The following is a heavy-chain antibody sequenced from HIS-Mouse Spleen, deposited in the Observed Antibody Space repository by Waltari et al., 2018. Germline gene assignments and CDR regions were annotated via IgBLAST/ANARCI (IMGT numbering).Heavy chain of an antibody. CDR2: SYYSGST. CDR3: ARDLELDAFDI. Sequence: QLRLQESGPGLVKPSETLSLTCTVSGGSISSSSYYWGWIRQTPGKGLEWIGSSYYSGSTYYNPSLKSRVTISVDTSKNQFSLKLSSVTAADTAVYYCARDLELDAFDIWGQGTMVTVSS. J-gene: IGHJ3*02. D-gene: IGHD1-1*01. CDR1: GGSISSSSYY. V-gene: IGHV4-39*07.